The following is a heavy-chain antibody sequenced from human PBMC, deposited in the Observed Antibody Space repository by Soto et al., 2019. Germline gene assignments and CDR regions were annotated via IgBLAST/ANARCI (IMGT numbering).Heavy chain of an antibody. V-gene: IGHV1-18*01. CDR3: ARGSGPIQMAY. D-gene: IGHD3-3*01. Sequence: ASVKVSCKVSGYTLTELSMHWVRQAPGQGLEWMGWISAYNGNTNYARKLQGRVTMTTDTSTSTAYMELRSLRSDDTAVYYCARGSGPIQMAYWGQGTLVTVSS. CDR1: GYTLTELS. J-gene: IGHJ4*02. CDR2: ISAYNGNT.